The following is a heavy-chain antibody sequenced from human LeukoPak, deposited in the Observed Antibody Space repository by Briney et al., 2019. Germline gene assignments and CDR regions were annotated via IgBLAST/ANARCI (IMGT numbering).Heavy chain of an antibody. J-gene: IGHJ4*02. D-gene: IGHD3-22*01. CDR2: INPNSGGT. V-gene: IGHV1-2*02. CDR3: ARGWDYYDSSGYYVDCGY. CDR1: GYTFTGYY. Sequence: ASVKVSCKASGYTFTGYYMHWVRQAPGQGLEWMGWINPNSGGTNYAQKFQGRVTMTRDTSISTAYMELSSLRSEDTAMYFCARGWDYYDSSGYYVDCGYWGQGTLVTVSS.